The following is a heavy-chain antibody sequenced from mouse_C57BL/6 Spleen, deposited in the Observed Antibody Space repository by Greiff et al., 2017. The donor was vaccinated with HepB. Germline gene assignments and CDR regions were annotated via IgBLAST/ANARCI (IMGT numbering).Heavy chain of an antibody. D-gene: IGHD1-1*01. Sequence: EVKLMESGGGLVKPGGSLKLSCAASGFTFSSYAMSWVRQTPEKRLEWVATISDGGSYTYYPDNVKGRFTISRDNAKNNLYLQMSHLKSEDTAMYYCARDPFITTVVATPFAYWGQGTLVTVSA. V-gene: IGHV5-4*01. J-gene: IGHJ3*01. CDR1: GFTFSSYA. CDR3: ARDPFITTVVATPFAY. CDR2: ISDGGSYT.